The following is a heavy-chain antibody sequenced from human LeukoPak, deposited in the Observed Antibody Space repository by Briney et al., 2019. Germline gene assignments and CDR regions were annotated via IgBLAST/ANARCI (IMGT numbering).Heavy chain of an antibody. V-gene: IGHV3-21*01. J-gene: IGHJ4*02. Sequence: GGSLRLSCAASGFTFSSYSMKWVRQAPGKGLEWGSSISSSSSDIYYEDSVKGRFTISRDNAKNSLYLQMNSLSAQDTAVYYCASDNWNYPLDYWGQGTLVTVSS. CDR1: GFTFSSYS. CDR2: ISSSSSDI. D-gene: IGHD1-7*01. CDR3: ASDNWNYPLDY.